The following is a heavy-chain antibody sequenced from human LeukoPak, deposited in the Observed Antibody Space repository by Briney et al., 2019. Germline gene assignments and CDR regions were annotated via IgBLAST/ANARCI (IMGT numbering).Heavy chain of an antibody. D-gene: IGHD2-2*02. CDR3: AREVPAAIGYYYYYMDV. J-gene: IGHJ6*03. CDR1: GGSISSYY. CDR2: IYTSGST. V-gene: IGHV4-4*07. Sequence: SETLSLTCTVSGGSISSYYWSWIRQPAGKGLEWIGRIYTSGSTNYNPSLKSRVTMSVDTSKNQFSLKLSSVTAADTAVYYCAREVPAAIGYYYYYMDVWGKGTTVTTSS.